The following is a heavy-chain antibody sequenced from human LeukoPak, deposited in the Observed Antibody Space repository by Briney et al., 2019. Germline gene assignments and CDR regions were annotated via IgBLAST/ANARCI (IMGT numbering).Heavy chain of an antibody. V-gene: IGHV3-66*01. CDR1: GFTVSSNY. Sequence: PGGSLRLSCAASGFTVSSNYMSWVRQAPGKGLEWVSVIYSGGSTYYADSVKGRFTISRDNSKNTLYLQMNSLRAEDTAVYYCARDRVYGGSIVAESYWGQGTLVTVSS. CDR2: IYSGGST. J-gene: IGHJ4*02. D-gene: IGHD1-26*01. CDR3: ARDRVYGGSIVAESY.